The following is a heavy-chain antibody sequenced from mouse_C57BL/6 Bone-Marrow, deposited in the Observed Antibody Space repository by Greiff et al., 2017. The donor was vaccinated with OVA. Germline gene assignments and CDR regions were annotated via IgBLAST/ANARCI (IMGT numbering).Heavy chain of an antibody. CDR3: ACYYDGSDRDGEV. V-gene: IGHV1-39*01. J-gene: IGHJ1*03. Sequence: VQLQQSGPELVKPGASVKISCKASGYSFTDYNMTWVTQSNGKSLEWIGVINPNYGYTTYNEKFKGQATLTVDQSSSTGYMQINSLTSEDSAVYYCACYYDGSDRDGEVWGRGTTGTVSA. CDR2: INPNYGYT. CDR1: GYSFTDYN. D-gene: IGHD1-1*01.